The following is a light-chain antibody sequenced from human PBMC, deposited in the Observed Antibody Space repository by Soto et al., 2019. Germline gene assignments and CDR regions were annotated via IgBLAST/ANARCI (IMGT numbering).Light chain of an antibody. CDR1: SSDVGGYNY. CDR3: SSYTSRSTLV. V-gene: IGLV2-14*01. CDR2: EVS. Sequence: QSALTQPASVSGSPGQSITISCTGTSSDVGGYNYVSWYQQHPGKAPKVVIYEVSNRPSWISNRFSASTSGNTASLTISGLQAEDEADYYCSSYTSRSTLVFGGGTKLTVL. J-gene: IGLJ2*01.